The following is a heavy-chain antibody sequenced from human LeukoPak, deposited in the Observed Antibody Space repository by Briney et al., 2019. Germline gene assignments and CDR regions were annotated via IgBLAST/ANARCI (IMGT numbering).Heavy chain of an antibody. CDR1: GGSASSGDYY. CDR3: ARDRYFIGFDY. J-gene: IGHJ4*02. CDR2: IYYSGST. Sequence: SETLSLTCSVSGGSASSGDYYWSWIRQPPGKGLEWIGYIYYSGSTYYNPSLKSRVSISVDTSKNQFSLKLTSVTAADTAVYYCARDRYFIGFDYWGQGTLVTVSS. V-gene: IGHV4-30-4*01. D-gene: IGHD3-9*01.